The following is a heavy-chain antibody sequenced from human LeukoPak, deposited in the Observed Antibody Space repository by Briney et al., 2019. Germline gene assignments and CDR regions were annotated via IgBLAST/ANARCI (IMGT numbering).Heavy chain of an antibody. CDR3: AAIIVATTFTFDY. V-gene: IGHV3-9*01. D-gene: IGHD5-12*01. J-gene: IGHJ4*02. CDR2: ISWNSGSI. CDR1: GFTFDDYA. Sequence: GGSLRLSCAASGFTFDDYAMHWVRQAPGKGLEWVSGISWNSGSIGYADSVKGRFTISRDNAKNSLYLQMNSLRAEDTALYYCAAIIVATTFTFDYWGQGTLVTVSS.